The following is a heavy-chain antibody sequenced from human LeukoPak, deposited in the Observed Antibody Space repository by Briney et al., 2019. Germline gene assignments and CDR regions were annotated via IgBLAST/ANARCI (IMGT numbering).Heavy chain of an antibody. D-gene: IGHD2-15*01. Sequence: ASVKVSCKASGYTFTSYGISWVRQAPGQGLEWMGWISAYNGNTNYAQKLQGRVTMTTDTSTSTAYMELRTLRSDDTAVYYCSRVMPPTDIVVVEAATHGGVDWFDPWGQGTLVTVSS. CDR1: GYTFTSYG. CDR2: ISAYNGNT. J-gene: IGHJ5*02. CDR3: SRVMPPTDIVVVEAATHGGVDWFDP. V-gene: IGHV1-18*01.